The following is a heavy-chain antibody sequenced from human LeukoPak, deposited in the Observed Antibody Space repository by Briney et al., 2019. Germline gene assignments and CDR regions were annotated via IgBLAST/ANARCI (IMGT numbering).Heavy chain of an antibody. Sequence: SETLSLTCTVSGGSIGHFHGSWIRQPPGKGLEWIGSVYYSGRTNYNPSLKSRVTISVDTSKNQFSLKVNYVTAADTAVYYCARDDMAVADAGYGWSGPWGQGILVTVSS. CDR3: ARDDMAVADAGYGWSGP. J-gene: IGHJ5*02. V-gene: IGHV4-59*12. CDR1: GGSIGHFH. CDR2: VYYSGRT. D-gene: IGHD6-19*01.